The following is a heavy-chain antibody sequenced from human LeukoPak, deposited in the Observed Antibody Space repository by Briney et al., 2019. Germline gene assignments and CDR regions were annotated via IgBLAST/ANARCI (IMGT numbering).Heavy chain of an antibody. D-gene: IGHD3-22*01. CDR3: ARVYYDSSGGLFNPRAGKRSDY. CDR1: GFTFSSYP. Sequence: GGSLRLSCAASGFTFSSYPMNWVRQAPGKGLEWVSYISTSSSTIYYADSVKGRFTISRDNAKNSLYLQMNSLRAEDTAVYYCARVYYDSSGGLFNPRAGKRSDYWGQGTLVTVSS. CDR2: ISTSSSTI. J-gene: IGHJ4*02. V-gene: IGHV3-48*01.